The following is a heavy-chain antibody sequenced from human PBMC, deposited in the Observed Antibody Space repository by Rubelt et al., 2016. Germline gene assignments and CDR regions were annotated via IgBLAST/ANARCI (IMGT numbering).Heavy chain of an antibody. V-gene: IGHV4-38-2*02. D-gene: IGHD5-12*01. Sequence: QVQLQESGPGLVKPSETLSLTCTVSGYSISSGYYWGWIRQPPGKGLEWIGSIYNSGSTYYNPSLKSRVTISVDTSQNQFSLKLSSVTASDTALYYGARSYTDYADVHFDLWGRGTLVTVSS. J-gene: IGHJ2*01. CDR1: GYSISSGYY. CDR2: IYNSGST. CDR3: ARSYTDYADVHFDL.